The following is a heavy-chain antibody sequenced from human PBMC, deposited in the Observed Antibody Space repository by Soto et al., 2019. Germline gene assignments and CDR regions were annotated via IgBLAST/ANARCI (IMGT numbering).Heavy chain of an antibody. V-gene: IGHV2-70*01. D-gene: IGHD4-17*01. CDR1: GFSLSTSGMC. CDR3: ARFPRATTVTSSPSYYYYGMDV. Sequence: GSGPTLVNPTQTLTLTCTFSGFSLSTSGMCVSWIRQPPGKALEWLALIDWDDDKYYSTSLKTRLTISKDTSKNQVVLTMTNMDPVDTATYYCARFPRATTVTSSPSYYYYGMDVWGQGTTVTVSS. J-gene: IGHJ6*02. CDR2: IDWDDDK.